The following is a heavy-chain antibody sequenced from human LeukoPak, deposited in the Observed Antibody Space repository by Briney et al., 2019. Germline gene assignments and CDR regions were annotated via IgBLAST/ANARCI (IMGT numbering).Heavy chain of an antibody. CDR1: GYTFTGYY. Sequence: ASVKVSCKASGYTFTGYYMHWVRQAPGQGLEWMGRINPNSGGTNYAQKFQGRVTMSRAPSISPAYMELTRLRSDDTAVYSCAAGGSSSSSDEFFQHWGQGTLVTVSS. J-gene: IGHJ1*01. CDR2: INPNSGGT. D-gene: IGHD6-6*01. CDR3: AAGGSSSSSDEFFQH. V-gene: IGHV1-2*06.